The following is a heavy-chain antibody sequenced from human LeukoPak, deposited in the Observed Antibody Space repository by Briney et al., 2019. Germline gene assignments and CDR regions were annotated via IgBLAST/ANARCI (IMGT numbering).Heavy chain of an antibody. CDR3: ASYWAAAGPYYFDY. CDR2: ISSSGSTI. CDR1: GFTFSSYE. Sequence: GGSLRLSCAASGFTFSSYEMNWVRQAPGRGLEWVSYISSSGSTIYYADSVKGRFTISRDNAKNSLYLQMNSLRAEDTAVYYCASYWAAAGPYYFDYWGQGTLVTVSS. V-gene: IGHV3-48*03. J-gene: IGHJ4*02. D-gene: IGHD6-13*01.